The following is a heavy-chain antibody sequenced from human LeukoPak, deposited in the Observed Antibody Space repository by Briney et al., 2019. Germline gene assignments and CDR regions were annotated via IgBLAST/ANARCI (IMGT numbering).Heavy chain of an antibody. D-gene: IGHD1-26*01. J-gene: IGHJ3*02. V-gene: IGHV3-11*01. CDR3: AKDMMAIVGGTTSAFDM. Sequence: GGSLRLSCAASGFTFNNYAMSWIRQAPGKGLEWVSYISSSGSTIYYADSVKGRFTISRDNAKNSLYLQMNSLRAEDTALYYCAKDMMAIVGGTTSAFDMWGQGTMVTVSS. CDR2: ISSSGSTI. CDR1: GFTFNNYA.